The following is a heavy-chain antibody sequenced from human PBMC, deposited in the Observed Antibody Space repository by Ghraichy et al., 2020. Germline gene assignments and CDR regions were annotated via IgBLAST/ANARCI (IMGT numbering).Heavy chain of an antibody. CDR2: IYYSGST. J-gene: IGHJ4*02. CDR3: ARGDSSSWYSIAY. V-gene: IGHV4-59*01. Sequence: SQTLSLTCTVSSGSISSYYWSWIRQPPGKGLEWIGYIYYSGSTNYNPSLKSRVTISVDTSKNQFSLNLNSVTAADTAMYYCARGDSSSWYSIAYWGQGTLVTVSS. CDR1: SGSISSYY. D-gene: IGHD6-13*01.